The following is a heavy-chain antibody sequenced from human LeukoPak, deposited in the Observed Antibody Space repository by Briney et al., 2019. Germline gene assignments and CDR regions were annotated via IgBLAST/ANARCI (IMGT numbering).Heavy chain of an antibody. V-gene: IGHV4-59*05. Sequence: SETLSLTCTVSGGSISSYYWSWIRQPPGKGLEWIGSIYYSGSTYYNPSLKSRVTISVDTSKNQFSLKLSSVTAADTAVYYCARRQWLDYFDYWGQGTLVTVSS. J-gene: IGHJ4*02. CDR2: IYYSGST. D-gene: IGHD6-19*01. CDR3: ARRQWLDYFDY. CDR1: GGSISSYY.